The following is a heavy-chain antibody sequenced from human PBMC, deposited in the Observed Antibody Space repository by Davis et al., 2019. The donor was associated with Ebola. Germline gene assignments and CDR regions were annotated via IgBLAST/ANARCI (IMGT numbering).Heavy chain of an antibody. Sequence: GESLKISCAASGFTFSSYSMNWVRQAPGKGLEWVSSISSSSSYIYYADSVKGRFTISRDNAKNSLYLQVNSLRAEDTAVYYCARIRDGYNYDAFDLWGQGTMVTVSS. D-gene: IGHD5-24*01. CDR2: ISSSSSYI. J-gene: IGHJ3*01. CDR3: ARIRDGYNYDAFDL. CDR1: GFTFSSYS. V-gene: IGHV3-21*01.